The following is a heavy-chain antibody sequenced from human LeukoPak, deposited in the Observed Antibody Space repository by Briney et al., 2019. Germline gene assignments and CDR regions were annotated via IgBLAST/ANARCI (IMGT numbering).Heavy chain of an antibody. D-gene: IGHD3-10*01. CDR2: ISYDGSDK. CDR1: GFTFSSYW. Sequence: PGGSLRLSCAASGFTFSSYWMHWVRQAPGKGLEWLAVISYDGSDKYYVDSVKGRFSISRDNSKNTLYLQMNNLRPEDTAVYYCAESETVTLVRGVITKLSLDHWGQGTLVTVSS. CDR3: AESETVTLVRGVITKLSLDH. J-gene: IGHJ4*02. V-gene: IGHV3-30*18.